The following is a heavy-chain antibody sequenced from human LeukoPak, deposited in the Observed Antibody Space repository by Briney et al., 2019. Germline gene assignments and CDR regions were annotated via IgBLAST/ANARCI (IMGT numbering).Heavy chain of an antibody. D-gene: IGHD3-10*01. Sequence: SETLSLTCGVSGGSISSYYWSWIRQPAGKGLEWIGRIYSTGSTNYNPSPKSRVTMSVDTSKNQFSLRLRSVTAADTAVYYCARLVWLGESPGSWFDSWGQGTLVTVSS. J-gene: IGHJ5*01. CDR2: IYSTGST. CDR3: ARLVWLGESPGSWFDS. V-gene: IGHV4-4*07. CDR1: GGSISSYY.